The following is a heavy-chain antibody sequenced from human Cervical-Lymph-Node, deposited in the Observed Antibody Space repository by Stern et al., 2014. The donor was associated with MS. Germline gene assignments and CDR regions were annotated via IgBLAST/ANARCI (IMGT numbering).Heavy chain of an antibody. CDR2: IRWNSGSM. CDR1: RFNFDDYA. J-gene: IGHJ6*02. V-gene: IGHV3-9*01. D-gene: IGHD6-19*01. Sequence: EVQLVESGGGLVQPGRSLRLSCAGARFNFDDYAMHWVRPAPWRGLEWVSSIRWNSGSMEYADSVKGRFTISRDNAKNSLYLQMDSLRVEDTAIYYCAKDISSGRWEAQYYYGMDVWGQGTTVTVSS. CDR3: AKDISSGRWEAQYYYGMDV.